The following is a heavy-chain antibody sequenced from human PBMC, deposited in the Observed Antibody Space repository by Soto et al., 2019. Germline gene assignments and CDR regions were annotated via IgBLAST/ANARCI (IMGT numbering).Heavy chain of an antibody. J-gene: IGHJ4*02. CDR2: ISYDGSNK. Sequence: QPGGSLRLSCAASGVTFSSYAMHWVRQAPGKGLEWVAVISYDGSNKYYADSVKGRFTISRDNSKNTLYLQMNSLRAEDTAVYYCARDRYRWELRYYFDYWGQGT. CDR1: GVTFSSYA. V-gene: IGHV3-30-3*01. D-gene: IGHD1-26*01. CDR3: ARDRYRWELRYYFDY.